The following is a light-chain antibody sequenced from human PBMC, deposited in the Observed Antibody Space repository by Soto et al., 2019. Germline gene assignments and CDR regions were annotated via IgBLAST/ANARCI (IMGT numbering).Light chain of an antibody. CDR3: SSYTSSSSDV. J-gene: IGLJ1*01. V-gene: IGLV2-14*01. CDR2: DVS. Sequence: QSALTQPASVSGSPGQSITISCTGTSSDVGGYNYVSWYQQYPGKAPKLMIFDVSYRPSGVSNRFSGSKSGNTASLTISGLQADDEADYYCSSYTSSSSDVFGTGTKSPS. CDR1: SSDVGGYNY.